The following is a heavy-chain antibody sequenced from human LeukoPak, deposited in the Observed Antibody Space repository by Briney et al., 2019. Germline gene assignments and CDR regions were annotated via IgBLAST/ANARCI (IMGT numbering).Heavy chain of an antibody. CDR1: GFTFSSYA. J-gene: IGHJ4*02. Sequence: GGSLRLSCAASGFTFSSYAMHWVRQAPGKGLEWVAVISYNGSNKYYADSVKGRFTISRDNSKNTLYLQMNSLRAKDTAVYYCARDLHRYSYSLLGDYWGEGTLVTASS. V-gene: IGHV3-30*04. CDR2: ISYNGSNK. CDR3: ARDLHRYSYSLLGDY. D-gene: IGHD5-18*01.